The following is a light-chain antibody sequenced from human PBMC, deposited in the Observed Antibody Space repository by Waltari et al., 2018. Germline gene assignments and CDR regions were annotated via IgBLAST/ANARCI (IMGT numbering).Light chain of an antibody. CDR1: QSVSSN. V-gene: IGKV3-15*01. J-gene: IGKJ1*01. CDR2: GAS. Sequence: EIVMTQSPATLSVSPGERATLSCRASQSVSSNLAWYQQKPGQAPRLLIYGASTRATGIPARFSGSGSVTEFTLTISSLQSEDFAGYYCQQYNNWWTVGQGTKVEIK. CDR3: QQYNNWWT.